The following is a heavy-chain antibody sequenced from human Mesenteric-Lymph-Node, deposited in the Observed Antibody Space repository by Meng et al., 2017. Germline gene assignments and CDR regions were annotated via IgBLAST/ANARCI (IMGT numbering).Heavy chain of an antibody. CDR2: IRSEANSYAT. CDR1: GFTFSGSA. Sequence: GGSLRLSCAASGFTFSGSAMHWVRQASGKGLEWVGRIRSEANSYATAYAASVKGRFTISRDDSKNTAYLQMNSLKTEDTAVYYCTRLWGDSGSYYWGQGTLVTVSS. J-gene: IGHJ4*02. CDR3: TRLWGDSGSYY. D-gene: IGHD1-26*01. V-gene: IGHV3-73*01.